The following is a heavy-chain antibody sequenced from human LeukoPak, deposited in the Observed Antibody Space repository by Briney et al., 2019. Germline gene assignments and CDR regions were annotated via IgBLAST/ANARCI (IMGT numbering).Heavy chain of an antibody. D-gene: IGHD1-1*01. J-gene: IGHJ4*02. CDR3: STEGGTNDF. CDR2: IKSKTDGGTA. CDR1: GFNFNNAW. Sequence: PGGSLRLSCVVSGFNFNNAWMGLVRQAPGKGLEWVGRIKSKTDGGTADYAAPVRDRFTISRDDSENTVFLQMNSLKTEDTAVYFCSTEGGTNDFWGQGALVTVSS. V-gene: IGHV3-15*01.